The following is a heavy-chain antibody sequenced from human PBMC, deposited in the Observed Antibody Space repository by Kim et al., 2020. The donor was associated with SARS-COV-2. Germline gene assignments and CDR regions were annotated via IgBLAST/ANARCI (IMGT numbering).Heavy chain of an antibody. CDR1: GFTFSDYY. CDR3: ARPAGRHQAYNWFDP. CDR2: ISSSGSTI. J-gene: IGHJ5*02. Sequence: GGSLRLSCAASGFTFSDYYMSWIRQAPGKGLEWVSYISSSGSTIYYADSVKGRFTISRDNAKNSLYLQMNSLRAEDTAVYYCARPAGRHQAYNWFDPWGQGTLVTVSS. V-gene: IGHV3-11*04. D-gene: IGHD6-13*01.